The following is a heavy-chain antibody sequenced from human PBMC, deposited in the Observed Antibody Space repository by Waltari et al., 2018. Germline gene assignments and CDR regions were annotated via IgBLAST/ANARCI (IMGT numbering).Heavy chain of an antibody. CDR3: AREGYSNYIRAALSSYYFDY. Sequence: QVQLQESGPGLVKPSQTLSLTCPVSGGSISSGSSYWSWIRQPAGTGLEWIGRIYTSGSTNYNPSLKSRVTISVDTSKNQFSLKLSSVTAADTAVYYCAREGYSNYIRAALSSYYFDYWGQGTLVTVSS. D-gene: IGHD4-4*01. V-gene: IGHV4-61*02. CDR2: IYTSGST. J-gene: IGHJ4*02. CDR1: GGSISSGSSY.